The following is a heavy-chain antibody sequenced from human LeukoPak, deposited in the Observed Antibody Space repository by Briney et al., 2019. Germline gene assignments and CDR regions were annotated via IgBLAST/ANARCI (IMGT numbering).Heavy chain of an antibody. D-gene: IGHD5-18*01. CDR2: IDPSDSET. CDR3: ARQTAMGRSGDY. Sequence: GESLKISCKASGYSFTSYWIGWVRQMPGRGLEWMGIIDPSDSETRYTPSFQGQVTISADKSLSTAYLQWNSLKASDTAMYYCARQTAMGRSGDYWGQGTLVTVSS. CDR1: GYSFTSYW. J-gene: IGHJ4*02. V-gene: IGHV5-51*01.